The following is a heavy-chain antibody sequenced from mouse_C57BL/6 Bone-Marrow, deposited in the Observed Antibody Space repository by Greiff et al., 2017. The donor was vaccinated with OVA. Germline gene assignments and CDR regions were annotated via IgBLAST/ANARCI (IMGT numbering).Heavy chain of an antibody. V-gene: IGHV1-75*01. J-gene: IGHJ1*03. Sequence: QVQLKQSGPELVKPGASVKISCKASGYTFTDYYINWVKQRPGQGLEWIGWIFPGSGSTYYNEKFKGKATLTVDKSSSTAYMLLSSLTSEDSAVYFCARWGYYGSSPCWYFDVWGTGTTVTVSS. CDR3: ARWGYYGSSPCWYFDV. CDR1: GYTFTDYY. CDR2: IFPGSGST. D-gene: IGHD1-1*01.